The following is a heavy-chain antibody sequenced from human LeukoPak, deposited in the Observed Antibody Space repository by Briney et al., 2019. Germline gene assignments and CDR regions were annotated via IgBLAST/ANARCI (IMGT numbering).Heavy chain of an antibody. V-gene: IGHV4-59*08. D-gene: IGHD5-18*01. CDR1: GGSISSYY. CDR3: ARVGGYSYGYFSDY. CDR2: IYYSGST. J-gene: IGHJ4*02. Sequence: SETLSLTCTVSGGSISSYYWSWIRQPPGKGLEWIGYIYYSGSTNYNPSLKSRVTISVDTSKNQFSLKLSSVTAADTAVYYCARVGGYSYGYFSDYWGQGTLVTVSS.